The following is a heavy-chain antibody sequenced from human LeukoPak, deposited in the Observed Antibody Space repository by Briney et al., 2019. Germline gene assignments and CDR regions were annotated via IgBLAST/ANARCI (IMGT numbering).Heavy chain of an antibody. Sequence: GGSLRLSCAASGFSFSNYAMHWVRQAPGKGLDWVAVILYDGSIQNTADSVRGRFIISRDNSKNTVFLQMSSLTTDDTAVYNCARWAILGAFNLMDYWGQGTLVTVSS. CDR2: ILYDGSIQ. J-gene: IGHJ4*02. CDR1: GFSFSNYA. CDR3: ARWAILGAFNLMDY. V-gene: IGHV3-30*04. D-gene: IGHD1-26*01.